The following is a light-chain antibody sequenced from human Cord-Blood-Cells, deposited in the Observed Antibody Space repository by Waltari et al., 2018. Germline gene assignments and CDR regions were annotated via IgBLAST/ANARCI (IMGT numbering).Light chain of an antibody. V-gene: IGLV2-14*01. CDR3: SSYTSSSTLV. CDR1: SSDVGGYNY. J-gene: IGLJ3*02. CDR2: DVS. Sequence: QSALTQPASVSGSPGQSITISCTGTSSDVGGYNYVSWYQQHPGKAPILMIYDVSNRPSGVSKRFSGSKSGNTASLTISGLQAEDEADYYCSSYTSSSTLVFGGGTKLTVL.